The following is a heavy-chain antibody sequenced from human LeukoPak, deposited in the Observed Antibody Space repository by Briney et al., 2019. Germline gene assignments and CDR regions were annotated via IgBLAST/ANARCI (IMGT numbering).Heavy chain of an antibody. CDR1: GYTFTGYY. V-gene: IGHV1-2*02. CDR3: ARGYSYASFDY. CDR2: INTNSGGT. D-gene: IGHD5-18*01. J-gene: IGHJ4*02. Sequence: GASVKVSCKASGYTFTGYYMHWVRQAPGQGLEWMGWINTNSGGTNYAQKFQGRVTMTRDTSISTACMELSRLRSDDTAVFYCARGYSYASFDYWGQGTLVTVSS.